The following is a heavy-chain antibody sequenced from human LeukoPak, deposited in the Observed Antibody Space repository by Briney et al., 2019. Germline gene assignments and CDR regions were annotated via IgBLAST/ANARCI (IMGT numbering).Heavy chain of an antibody. CDR3: AHRGDITMVRGVSPIRGWFDP. CDR2: IYWNDDK. D-gene: IGHD3-10*01. V-gene: IGHV2-5*01. J-gene: IGHJ5*02. Sequence: SGPTLVKPTQTLTLTCTFSGFSLSTSGVGVGWIRQPPGKALEWLAVIYWNDDKRCSPVLKSRLTITKDTSKNQVVLTMTNMDPVDTATYYCAHRGDITMVRGVSPIRGWFDPWGQGTLVTVSS. CDR1: GFSLSTSGVG.